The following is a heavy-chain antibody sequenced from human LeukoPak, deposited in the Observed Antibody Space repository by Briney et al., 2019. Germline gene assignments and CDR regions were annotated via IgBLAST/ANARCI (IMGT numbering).Heavy chain of an antibody. D-gene: IGHD4-11*01. V-gene: IGHV1-2*02. CDR3: ARVKYSNYVFDY. CDR2: INPNSGGT. CDR1: GYTFTGYY. Sequence: ASVKVSCKASGYTFTGYYMHWVRQAPGQGLEWMGWINPNSGGTNHAQKFQGRVTMTRDTSISTAYMELSRLRSDDTAVYYCARVKYSNYVFDYWGQGTLVTVSS. J-gene: IGHJ4*02.